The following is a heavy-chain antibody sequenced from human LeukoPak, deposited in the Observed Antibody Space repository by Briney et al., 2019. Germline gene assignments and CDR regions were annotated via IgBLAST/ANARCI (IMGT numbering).Heavy chain of an antibody. CDR2: ISGSGDAT. D-gene: IGHD4-17*01. V-gene: IGHV3-23*01. J-gene: IGHJ4*02. CDR1: GFIFGNYG. Sequence: GGSLRLSCAASGFIFGNYGMSWVRQAPGKGLEWGAAISGSGDATFYSASVKGRSSISRDNSQNTLSLQLNSLRDDDTAEYYCAKGHGDYFFYFFDEWGQGTLVTVSS. CDR3: AKGHGDYFFYFFDE.